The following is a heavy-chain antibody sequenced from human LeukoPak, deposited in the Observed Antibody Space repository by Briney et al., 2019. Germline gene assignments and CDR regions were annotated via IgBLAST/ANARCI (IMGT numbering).Heavy chain of an antibody. V-gene: IGHV3-21*01. CDR1: GFTFSSYS. CDR2: ISSSSSYI. Sequence: GGSLRLSCAASGFTFSSYSMNWVRQAPGKGLEWVSSISSSSSYIYYADSVKGRFTISRDNAKNSLYLQMNSLRAEDTALYYCARDLGYSSPFRGFDYWGQGTLVTVSS. D-gene: IGHD6-13*01. CDR3: ARDLGYSSPFRGFDY. J-gene: IGHJ4*02.